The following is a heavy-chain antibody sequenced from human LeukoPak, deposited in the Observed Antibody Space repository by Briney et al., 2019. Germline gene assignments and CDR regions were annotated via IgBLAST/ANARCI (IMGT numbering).Heavy chain of an antibody. CDR3: ARVGYCSSTSCQYYFDY. Sequence: SETLSLTCTVSGGSISSYYWSWIRQPAGKGLEWIGRIYTSGSTNYNPSLKSRVTMSVDTSKYQFSLKLSSVTAADTAVYYCARVGYCSSTSCQYYFDYWGQGTLVTVSS. CDR1: GGSISSYY. D-gene: IGHD2-2*01. V-gene: IGHV4-4*07. CDR2: IYTSGST. J-gene: IGHJ4*02.